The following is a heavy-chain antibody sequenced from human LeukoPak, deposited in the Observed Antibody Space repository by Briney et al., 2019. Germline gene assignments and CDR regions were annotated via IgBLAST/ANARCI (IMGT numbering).Heavy chain of an antibody. D-gene: IGHD3-3*01. J-gene: IGHJ4*02. CDR3: ARGGYDPPSDY. CDR2: VHYSGST. CDR1: GGSFSNRTFY. V-gene: IGHV4-39*01. Sequence: SETLSLTCTVSGGSFSNRTFYWGWIRQPPGKGLAWIGSVHYSGSTYYNPSLKSRVTISVDPSKNQFSLKLSSVTAADTAVYYCARGGYDPPSDYWGQGTLVTVSS.